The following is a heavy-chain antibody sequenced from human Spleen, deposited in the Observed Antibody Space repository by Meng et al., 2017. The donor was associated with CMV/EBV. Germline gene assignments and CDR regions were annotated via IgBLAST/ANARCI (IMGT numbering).Heavy chain of an antibody. J-gene: IGHJ6*02. Sequence: GESLKISCVASGFTFSSYEMIWVRQAPGKGLEWLSYISSSGNTVNYADSVKGRFTISRDNAEKSLYLQMNSLRAEDTAVYYCARDWGGVFEVTSWASHTYYYGMDVWGQGTTVTVSS. V-gene: IGHV3-48*03. D-gene: IGHD2-2*01. CDR2: ISSSGNTV. CDR1: GFTFSSYE. CDR3: ARDWGGVFEVTSWASHTYYYGMDV.